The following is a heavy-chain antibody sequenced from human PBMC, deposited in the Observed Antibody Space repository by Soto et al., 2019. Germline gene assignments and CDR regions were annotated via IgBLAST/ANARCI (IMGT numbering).Heavy chain of an antibody. CDR1: GFTFNYAW. CDR3: TTDKRPNTDILTAWTYGMDV. Sequence: EVQLVESGGGLVKPGGSLRLSCAASGFTFNYAWMNWVRQGPGKGLEWVGRIKSISDGGTTDYAAPVKGRFTISRDDSKNTLYLQMNSLKTEDTAIYYCTTDKRPNTDILTAWTYGMDVWGQGTTVTVSS. CDR2: IKSISDGGTT. D-gene: IGHD3-9*01. J-gene: IGHJ6*02. V-gene: IGHV3-15*01.